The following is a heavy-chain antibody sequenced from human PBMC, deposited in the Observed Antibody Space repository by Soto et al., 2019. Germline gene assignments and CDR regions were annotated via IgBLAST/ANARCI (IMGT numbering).Heavy chain of an antibody. Sequence: GGSLRLSCAASGFTFSSYAMSWVRQAPGKGLEWVSAISGSGGSTYYADSVKGRFTTSRDNSKNTLYLQMNSLRAEDTAVYYCAKGGRLLWFGELLSPDYFDYWGQGTLVTVSS. D-gene: IGHD3-10*01. CDR3: AKGGRLLWFGELLSPDYFDY. V-gene: IGHV3-23*01. CDR2: ISGSGGST. CDR1: GFTFSSYA. J-gene: IGHJ4*02.